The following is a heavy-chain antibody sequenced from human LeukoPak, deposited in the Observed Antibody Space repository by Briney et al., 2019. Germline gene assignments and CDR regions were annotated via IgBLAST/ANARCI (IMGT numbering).Heavy chain of an antibody. V-gene: IGHV4-34*01. J-gene: IGHJ1*01. CDR3: ARVDTALADEYFQH. D-gene: IGHD5-18*01. Sequence: SETLSLTCAVYGGSFSGYYWSWIRQPPGKGLEGIGEINHSGSTNYNPSLKSRVTISVDTSKNQFSLKLSSVTAADTAVYYCARVDTALADEYFQHWGQGTLVTVSS. CDR1: GGSFSGYY. CDR2: INHSGST.